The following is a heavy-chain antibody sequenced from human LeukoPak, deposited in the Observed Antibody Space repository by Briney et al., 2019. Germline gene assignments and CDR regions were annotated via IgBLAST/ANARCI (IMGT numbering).Heavy chain of an antibody. Sequence: VSCXXXGYXXTXYAMHWVRQAPGQRLEWMGWINAGNGNTKYSQKFQGRVTITRDTSASTAYMELSSLRSEDTAVYYCAREQTAMVAKYYYGMDVWGQGTTVTVSS. CDR3: AREQTAMVAKYYYGMDV. V-gene: IGHV1-3*01. J-gene: IGHJ6*02. CDR2: INAGNGNT. D-gene: IGHD5-18*01. CDR1: GYXXTXYA.